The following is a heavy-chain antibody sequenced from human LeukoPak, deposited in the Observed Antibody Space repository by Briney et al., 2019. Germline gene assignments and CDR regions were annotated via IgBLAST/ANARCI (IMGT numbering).Heavy chain of an antibody. V-gene: IGHV3-23*01. CDR2: ISGSGGST. Sequence: LTGGSLRLSCAASGFTFSSYAMSWVRQAPGKGLEWVSAISGSGGSTYYADSVKGRFTISRDNSKNTLYLQMNSLRAEDTAVYYCARLSYYGSGADAFDIWGQGTMVTVSS. CDR1: GFTFSSYA. J-gene: IGHJ3*02. D-gene: IGHD3-10*01. CDR3: ARLSYYGSGADAFDI.